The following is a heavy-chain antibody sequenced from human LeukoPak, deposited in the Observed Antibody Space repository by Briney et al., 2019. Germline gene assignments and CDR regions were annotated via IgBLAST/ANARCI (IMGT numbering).Heavy chain of an antibody. CDR3: ARDGVLRYFDWSTTYYFDY. Sequence: PGGSLRLSCAASKFTFSNSWMSWVRQAPGKGPEWVANIKQDGSEKYYVDSVKGRFTISRDNAKNSLYLQMNSLRAEDTAVYYCARDGVLRYFDWSTTYYFDYWGQGTLVTVSS. CDR1: KFTFSNSW. CDR2: IKQDGSEK. D-gene: IGHD3-9*01. V-gene: IGHV3-7*01. J-gene: IGHJ4*02.